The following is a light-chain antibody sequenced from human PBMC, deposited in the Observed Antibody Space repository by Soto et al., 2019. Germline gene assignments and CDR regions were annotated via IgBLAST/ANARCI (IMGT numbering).Light chain of an antibody. CDR3: QHYGETPIT. Sequence: EIVLTQSPGTLSLFPGGRATLSCRASQSVSRRLAWYQHRPGQSLRLLISGASMRASGVPVRFSGSGSGTDFTLTISRLEPEDFAVYYCQHYGETPITFGLGTRLEV. V-gene: IGKV3-20*01. CDR1: QSVSRR. CDR2: GAS. J-gene: IGKJ5*01.